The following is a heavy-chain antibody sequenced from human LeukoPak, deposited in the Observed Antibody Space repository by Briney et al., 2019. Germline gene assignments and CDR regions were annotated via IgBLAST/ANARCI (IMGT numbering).Heavy chain of an antibody. J-gene: IGHJ4*02. CDR3: ARVGYYYDSSGYYQKNYFDY. CDR2: INHSGST. D-gene: IGHD3-22*01. V-gene: IGHV4-34*01. CDR1: GGSFSGYY. Sequence: SETLSLTCLVYGGSFSGYYWSWIRQPPGKGLEWIGEINHSGSTNYNPSLKRRVTISVDTSKNQFSLKLSSVTAADTAVYYCARVGYYYDSSGYYQKNYFDYWGQGTLVTVSS.